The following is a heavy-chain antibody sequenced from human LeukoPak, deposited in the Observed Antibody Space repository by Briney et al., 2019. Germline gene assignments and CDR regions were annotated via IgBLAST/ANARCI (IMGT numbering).Heavy chain of an antibody. V-gene: IGHV1-3*01. D-gene: IGHD3-10*01. CDR1: GYTFTSYA. CDR3: ARNHYGSGSYPADY. Sequence: GASVKVSCKASGYTFTSYAMHWVRQAPGQRLEWMGWINAGNGNTKYSQKFQGRVTITRDTSASTAYMELSSLRSEDTAVYHCARNHYGSGSYPADYWGQGTLVTVSS. CDR2: INAGNGNT. J-gene: IGHJ4*02.